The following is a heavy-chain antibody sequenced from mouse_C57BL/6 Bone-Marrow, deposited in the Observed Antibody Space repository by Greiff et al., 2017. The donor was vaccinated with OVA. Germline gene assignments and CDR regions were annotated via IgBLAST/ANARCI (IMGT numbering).Heavy chain of an antibody. D-gene: IGHD2-5*01. CDR3: TTLAYYSNPAWFAY. CDR1: GFTFSSYA. J-gene: IGHJ3*01. CDR2: ISSGGDYI. V-gene: IGHV5-9-1*02. Sequence: EVMLVESGEGLVKPGGSLKLSCAASGFTFSSYAMSWVRRTPEKRLEWVAYISSGGDYIYYADTVKGRFTISRDNARNTLYLQMSSLKSEDTAMYYCTTLAYYSNPAWFAYWGQGTLVTVSA.